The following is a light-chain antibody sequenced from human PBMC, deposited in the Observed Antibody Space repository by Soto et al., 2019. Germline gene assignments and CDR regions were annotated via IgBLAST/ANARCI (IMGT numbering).Light chain of an antibody. V-gene: IGKV3-15*01. CDR3: QQYNNWPPLFT. Sequence: EIVMTQSPATLSVSPGERATLSCRASQSVSSNLTWYQQKPGQAPRLLIYGASTRATGIPARFSGSGSGKEFTLTISSLQSEDFAVYYCQQYNNWPPLFTFGPGTKVDI. J-gene: IGKJ3*01. CDR2: GAS. CDR1: QSVSSN.